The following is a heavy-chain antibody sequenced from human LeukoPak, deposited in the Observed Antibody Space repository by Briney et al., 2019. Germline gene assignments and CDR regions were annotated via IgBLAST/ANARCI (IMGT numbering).Heavy chain of an antibody. CDR3: ARGGYYGSGSYLDFDY. V-gene: IGHV4-34*01. CDR1: GGSLSGYY. D-gene: IGHD3-10*01. CDR2: INRRGST. Sequence: PSETLSPTCAVYGGSLSGYYWNWIRQSPGKGLEWIGEINRRGSTTYTPSLKSRVTISVDTSKNYFSLKLTSVTAADTAMYYCARGGYYGSGSYLDFDYWGQGTLVTVSS. J-gene: IGHJ4*02.